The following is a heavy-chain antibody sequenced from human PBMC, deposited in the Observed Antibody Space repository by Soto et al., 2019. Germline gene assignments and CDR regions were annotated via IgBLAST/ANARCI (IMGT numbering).Heavy chain of an antibody. V-gene: IGHV1-18*04. CDR1: GYNFINYG. Sequence: GASVKVSCKASGYNFINYGISWVRQAPGQGLEWMGWISVYNGNTNYAQKVQGRVTMTTDTSTNTAYMELRSLRSDDTAVYYCVRDLDGSGSYYTDYWGLGTLVTVS. D-gene: IGHD3-10*01. CDR2: ISVYNGNT. J-gene: IGHJ4*02. CDR3: VRDLDGSGSYYTDY.